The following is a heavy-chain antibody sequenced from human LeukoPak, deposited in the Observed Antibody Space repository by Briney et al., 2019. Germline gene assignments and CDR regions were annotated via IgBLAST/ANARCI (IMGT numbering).Heavy chain of an antibody. CDR2: MNPNSGNT. CDR1: GYTFASYD. CDR3: ARDPQGYYYMDV. J-gene: IGHJ6*03. Sequence: GASVKVSCKASGYTFASYDINWVRQATGQGLEWMGWMNPNSGNTGYAQKFQGRVTITRNTSISTAYMELSSLRSEDTAVYYCARDPQGYYYMDVWGKGTTVTVSS. V-gene: IGHV1-8*03.